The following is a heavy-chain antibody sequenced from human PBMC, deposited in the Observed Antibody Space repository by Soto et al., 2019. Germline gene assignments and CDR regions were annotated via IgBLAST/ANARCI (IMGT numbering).Heavy chain of an antibody. CDR3: ARWPQPRYTADPYVVDV. Sequence: QVHLVQSGTEVQKPGSSVKVSCKASGGTFSSSGFSWVRQAPGQGLEWMGMIVPSLDTTNYAQKFQARVTITADEVTSTAYMELRSLRSEDTAVYYCARWPQPRYTADPYVVDVWGQGTRVIVSS. J-gene: IGHJ6*02. CDR2: IVPSLDTT. CDR1: GGTFSSSG. V-gene: IGHV1-69*11. D-gene: IGHD3-16*02.